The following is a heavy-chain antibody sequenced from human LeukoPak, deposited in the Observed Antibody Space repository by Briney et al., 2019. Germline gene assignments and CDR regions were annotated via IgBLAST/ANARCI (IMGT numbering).Heavy chain of an antibody. CDR1: GFTFSSYG. V-gene: IGHV3-30*18. J-gene: IGHJ4*02. CDR3: AKMGYYDSSGSDY. Sequence: PGGSLRLSCAASGFTFSSYGMHWVRQAPGKGLEWVAVISYDGSNKYYADSVKGRFTISRDNSKNTLYLQMNSLRAEDTAVYYCAKMGYYDSSGSDYWGQGTLVTVSS. CDR2: ISYDGSNK. D-gene: IGHD3-22*01.